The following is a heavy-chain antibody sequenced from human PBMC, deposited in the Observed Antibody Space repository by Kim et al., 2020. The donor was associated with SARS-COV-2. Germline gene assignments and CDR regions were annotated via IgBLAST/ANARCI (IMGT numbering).Heavy chain of an antibody. CDR1: GYTLTELS. Sequence: ASVKVSCKVSGYTLTELSLHWVRQAPGKGLEWMGGFDPEDGETIYAQKFQGRVTMTEDTSTDTAYMELSSLRSEDTAVYYCATVTEVRGGGYFDYWGQGTLVTVSS. D-gene: IGHD3-10*01. V-gene: IGHV1-24*01. CDR2: FDPEDGET. CDR3: ATVTEVRGGGYFDY. J-gene: IGHJ4*02.